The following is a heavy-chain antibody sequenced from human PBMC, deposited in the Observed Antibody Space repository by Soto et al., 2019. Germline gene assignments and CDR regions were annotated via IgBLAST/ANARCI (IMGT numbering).Heavy chain of an antibody. Sequence: SETLSLTCTVSGGSFNSGAYYWSWIRQHPGKGLEWIGYIHDSGTTFYNPSLKSRVTISRDTSKNQFSLRLTSAAAADTAVYYCARLQHNDSGYYPYYFDYWGQGTLVTVSS. CDR3: ARLQHNDSGYYPYYFDY. CDR2: IHDSGTT. CDR1: GGSFNSGAYY. J-gene: IGHJ4*02. D-gene: IGHD3-22*01. V-gene: IGHV4-31*03.